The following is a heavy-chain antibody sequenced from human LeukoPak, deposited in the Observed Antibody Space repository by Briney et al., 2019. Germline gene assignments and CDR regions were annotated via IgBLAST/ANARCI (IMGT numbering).Heavy chain of an antibody. V-gene: IGHV4-4*09. D-gene: IGHD7-27*01. CDR2: IYTSGST. J-gene: IGHJ6*03. Sequence: SETLSLTCTVSGGSISSYYWSWIRQPPGKGLEWIGYIYTSGSTNYNPSLKSRVTISVDTSKNQFSLKLSSVTAADTAVYYCARLGYGPIEYYYYMGVWGKGTTVTVSS. CDR3: ARLGYGPIEYYYYMGV. CDR1: GGSISSYY.